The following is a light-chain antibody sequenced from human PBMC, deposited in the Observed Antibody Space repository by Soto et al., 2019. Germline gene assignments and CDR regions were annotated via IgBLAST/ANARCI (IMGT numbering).Light chain of an antibody. CDR3: QTWDTGIQV. J-gene: IGLJ2*01. Sequence: QSVLTQSPSASASLGASVKLTCTLSSGHSTYAIAWHQQQPEKGPRYLMKLNSDGSHSKGDGIPDRFSGSSSGAERYLTISSLQYEDEADYYCQTWDTGIQVFGGGTKLTVL. CDR1: SGHSTYA. CDR2: LNSDGSH. V-gene: IGLV4-69*02.